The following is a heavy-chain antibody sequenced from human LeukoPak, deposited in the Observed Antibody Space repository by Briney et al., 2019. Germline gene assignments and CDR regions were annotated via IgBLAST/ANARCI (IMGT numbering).Heavy chain of an antibody. Sequence: GGSLRLSCAASGFTFSSYWMSWVRQAPGKGLEWVANIRQDGRVQNYVDSVKGRFTISRDNPKNSVYLQMSSLRAEDTAVYYCARRYCSGGSCYSVGHLDYWGQGTLVTVSS. CDR3: ARRYCSGGSCYSVGHLDY. V-gene: IGHV3-7*01. CDR2: IRQDGRVQ. D-gene: IGHD2-15*01. CDR1: GFTFSSYW. J-gene: IGHJ4*02.